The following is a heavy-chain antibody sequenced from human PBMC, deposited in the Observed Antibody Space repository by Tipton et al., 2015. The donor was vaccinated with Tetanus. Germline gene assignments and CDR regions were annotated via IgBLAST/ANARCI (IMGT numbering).Heavy chain of an antibody. CDR2: IYDGGST. Sequence: TLSLTCAVSGGSISSGDYSWSWIRQPPGKGLEWIGYIYDGGSTYYNPSLKSRVTISEDRSKNQISLRLRPVTAADTAVYYCARVKGTYNHYGLDVWGQGTTVTVAS. CDR1: GGSISSGDYS. CDR3: ARVKGTYNHYGLDV. V-gene: IGHV4-30-2*01. J-gene: IGHJ6*02. D-gene: IGHD3-10*01.